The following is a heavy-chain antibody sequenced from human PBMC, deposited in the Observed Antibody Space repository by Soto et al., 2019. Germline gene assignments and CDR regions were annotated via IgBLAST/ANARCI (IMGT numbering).Heavy chain of an antibody. D-gene: IGHD3-9*01. CDR3: ARDYDILTGYSLGYYGMDV. J-gene: IGHJ6*02. V-gene: IGHV3-15*07. CDR2: IKSKTDGGTP. Sequence: GGSLRLSCAASGFTFTTAWINWVRQAPGKGLEWVGRIKSKTDGGTPDFAAPVRGRFAISRDDSKSMVYLQMNSLRAEDTAVYYCARDYDILTGYSLGYYGMDVWGQGTTVTVSS. CDR1: GFTFTTAW.